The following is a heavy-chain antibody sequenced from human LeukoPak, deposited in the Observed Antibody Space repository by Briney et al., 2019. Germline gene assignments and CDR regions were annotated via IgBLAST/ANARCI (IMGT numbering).Heavy chain of an antibody. D-gene: IGHD1-26*01. CDR1: GFSFNTYE. CDR3: VGGPQYTGSFPF. J-gene: IGHJ4*02. V-gene: IGHV3-48*03. Sequence: GGSLRLSCAASGFSFNTYEFAWVRQAPGMGLEWLSYISNSGGTIKYADSVKGRFTISRDSAENALYLQMNNLGVDDTAVYFCVGGPQYTGSFPFWGQGTLVAVSS. CDR2: ISNSGGTI.